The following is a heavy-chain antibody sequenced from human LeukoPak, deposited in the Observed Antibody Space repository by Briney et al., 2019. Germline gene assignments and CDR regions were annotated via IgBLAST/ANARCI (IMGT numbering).Heavy chain of an antibody. D-gene: IGHD2-21*02. V-gene: IGHV3-53*01. CDR2: IYSGGST. CDR3: ARALGVTGTSGY. J-gene: IGHJ4*02. CDR1: GFTVSSNY. Sequence: GGSLRLSCAASGFTVSSNYMSWVRQAPGKGLEWVSVIYSGGSTYYADSVKGRFTISRDNSKNTLYLQMNSLRVEDTAVYYCARALGVTGTSGYWGQGTLVTVSS.